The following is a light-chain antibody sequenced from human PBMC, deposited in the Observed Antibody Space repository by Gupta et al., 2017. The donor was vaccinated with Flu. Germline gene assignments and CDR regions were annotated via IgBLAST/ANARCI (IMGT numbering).Light chain of an antibody. CDR2: AAS. CDR1: KSISNY. V-gene: IGKV1-39*01. J-gene: IGKJ4*01. CDR3: RQRYTAPQLT. Sequence: DSQLTHSPSSLSASVADRVTITCRARKSISNYLNWYQQKPAKAPKLLIYAASSRQSGGPSRFSGSGSATDFTPTISSLQPEDFVTYYCRQRYTAPQLTFGEGTKVEIK.